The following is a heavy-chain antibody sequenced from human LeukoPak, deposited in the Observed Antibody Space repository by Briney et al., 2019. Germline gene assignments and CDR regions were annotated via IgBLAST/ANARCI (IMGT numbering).Heavy chain of an antibody. CDR1: GGSFSGYY. CDR2: INHSGST. V-gene: IGHV4-34*01. Sequence: SETLSLTCAVYGGSFSGYYWSWIRQPPGKGLEWIGEINHSGSTNYNPSLKSRVTISVDTSKNQFSLKLSSVTAADTAVYYCARAAKFGRHFQHWGQGTLVTVSS. J-gene: IGHJ1*01. CDR3: ARAAKFGRHFQH. D-gene: IGHD3-10*02.